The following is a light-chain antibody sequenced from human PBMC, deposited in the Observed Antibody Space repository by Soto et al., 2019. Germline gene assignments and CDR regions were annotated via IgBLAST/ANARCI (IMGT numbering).Light chain of an antibody. Sequence: IVMTQSPGTLSLFPGERSTFSFSSIQRLASNYLAWYQQKPGQAPRLLLYGVSSRATGIPDRFSGSGSGTDFTLAISRVEPEDFAVYYCQQRSNWPPVTFGGGTKVDIK. V-gene: IGKV3D-20*02. CDR2: GVS. CDR3: QQRSNWPPVT. J-gene: IGKJ4*01. CDR1: QRLASNY.